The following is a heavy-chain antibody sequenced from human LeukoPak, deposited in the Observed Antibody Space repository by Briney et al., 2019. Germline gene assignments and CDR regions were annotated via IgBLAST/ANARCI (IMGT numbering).Heavy chain of an antibody. D-gene: IGHD3-9*01. J-gene: IGHJ4*02. Sequence: SETLSLTCTVSGGSISSSSYYWGWIRQPPGKGLEWIGSIYYSGSTYYNPSLKSRVTISVDTSKNQFSLKLSSVTAADTAVYYCARHRGNQGYYDILTAQREWGQGTLVTVSS. CDR1: GGSISSSSYY. CDR3: ARHRGNQGYYDILTAQRE. V-gene: IGHV4-39*01. CDR2: IYYSGST.